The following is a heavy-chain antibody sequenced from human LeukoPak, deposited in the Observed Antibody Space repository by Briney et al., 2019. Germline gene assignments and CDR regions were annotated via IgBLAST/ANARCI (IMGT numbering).Heavy chain of an antibody. V-gene: IGHV4-39*07. CDR2: INHSGST. J-gene: IGHJ5*02. Sequence: SETLSLTCTVSGGSISSSSYYWGWIRQPPGKGLEWIGEINHSGSTNDNPSLKSRVTISVDTSKNQFSLKLSSVTAADTAVYYCARLEIVRSRHLLWFGELPRGNWFDPWGQGTQVTVSS. CDR1: GGSISSSSYY. CDR3: ARLEIVRSRHLLWFGELPRGNWFDP. D-gene: IGHD3-10*01.